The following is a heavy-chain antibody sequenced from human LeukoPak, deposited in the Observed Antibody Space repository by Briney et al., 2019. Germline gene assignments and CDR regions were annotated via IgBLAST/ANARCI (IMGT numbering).Heavy chain of an antibody. D-gene: IGHD6-6*01. CDR2: INWNGGTI. CDR3: ARGGAARPDF. Sequence: GGSLRLSCAASGFIFDDYDISWVRQAPGKGLEWVAHINWNGGTIGYADSVKGRFTIARDNAKNSLYLQMNSLRVEDTAVYYCARGGAARPDFWGQGTLVTVSS. CDR1: GFIFDDYD. V-gene: IGHV3-20*04. J-gene: IGHJ4*02.